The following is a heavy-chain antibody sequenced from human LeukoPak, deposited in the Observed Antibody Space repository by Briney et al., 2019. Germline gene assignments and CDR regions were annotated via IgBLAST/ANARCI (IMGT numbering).Heavy chain of an antibody. CDR1: GGSISSGGYY. CDR3: ARGGGTMVRGVIMYYYYMDV. Sequence: SETLSLTCTVSGGSISSGGYYWSWIRQHPGKGLEWIGYIYYSGSTYYNPSLKSRVTISVDTSKNQFSLKLSSVAAADTAVYYCARGGGTMVRGVIMYYYYMDVWGKGTTATVSS. J-gene: IGHJ6*03. V-gene: IGHV4-31*03. D-gene: IGHD3-10*01. CDR2: IYYSGST.